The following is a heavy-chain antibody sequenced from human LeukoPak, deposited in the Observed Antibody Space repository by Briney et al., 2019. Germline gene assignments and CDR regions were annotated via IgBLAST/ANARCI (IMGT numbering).Heavy chain of an antibody. CDR3: AGWRGGIDAFDI. CDR1: GFTFSRYS. D-gene: IGHD3-3*01. V-gene: IGHV3-48*01. CDR2: ISSSSSIK. Sequence: PGGSLRLSCAASGFTFSRYSMNWVRQAPGKGLEWVSYISSSSSIKYYADSVKGRFTISRDDAKDSLYLQMNSLRAEDTAVYYCAGWRGGIDAFDIWGQGTMVTVSS. J-gene: IGHJ3*02.